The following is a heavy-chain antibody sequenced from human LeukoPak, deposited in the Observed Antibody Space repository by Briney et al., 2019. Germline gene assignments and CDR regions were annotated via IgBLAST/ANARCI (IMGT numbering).Heavy chain of an antibody. Sequence: PGGSLRLSCAASGFTFSSYAMSWVRQAPGKGLEWVSAISGSGGSTYYADAVKGRFTISRDNSKNTLYLQMNSLRAEDTAVYYCAKNEVWPAVAGSNDYWGQGTLVTVSS. CDR3: AKNEVWPAVAGSNDY. D-gene: IGHD6-19*01. V-gene: IGHV3-23*01. CDR1: GFTFSSYA. J-gene: IGHJ4*02. CDR2: ISGSGGST.